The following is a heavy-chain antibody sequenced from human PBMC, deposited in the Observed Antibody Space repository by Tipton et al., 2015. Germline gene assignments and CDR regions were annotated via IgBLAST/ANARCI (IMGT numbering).Heavy chain of an antibody. D-gene: IGHD3-22*01. CDR1: GYTFSNFF. J-gene: IGHJ3*02. CDR3: ARDLQITRMLRDAFDI. Sequence: QSGAEVKKPGASVTVSCKASGYTFSNFFIHWVRQAPGQGLEWMGWISGFNGKTKYAQKFQGRLNMTIETSTSTAYMELRSLRSDDTAVYYCARDLQITRMLRDAFDIWGQGTVVTVSS. CDR2: ISGFNGKT. V-gene: IGHV1-18*04.